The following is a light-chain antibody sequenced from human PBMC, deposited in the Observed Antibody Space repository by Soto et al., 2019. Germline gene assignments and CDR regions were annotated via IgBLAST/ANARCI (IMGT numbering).Light chain of an antibody. CDR2: GAS. V-gene: IGKV3-20*01. CDR1: QHVPSSS. Sequence: EIVLTQSPGTLSLSPGDRATLSCRASQHVPSSSLAWYQQKPGQAPRLLIYGASSGATGVPDRFSGSGSGKDFTLTISRLEPEDFAVYYCQHYGISPFSFGPGTKVDV. CDR3: QHYGISPFS. J-gene: IGKJ3*01.